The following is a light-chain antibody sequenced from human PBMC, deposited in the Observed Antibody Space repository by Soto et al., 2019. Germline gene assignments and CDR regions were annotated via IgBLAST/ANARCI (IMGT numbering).Light chain of an antibody. CDR3: QHYNSYSEA. Sequence: GDRVTINCLASESINRWLAWYQQKPGKAPKLLIYKASTLKSGVPSRFSGSGSGTEFTLTISSLQPDDFATYYCQHYNSYSEAFGQGTKVDI. CDR2: KAS. CDR1: ESINRW. V-gene: IGKV1-5*03. J-gene: IGKJ1*01.